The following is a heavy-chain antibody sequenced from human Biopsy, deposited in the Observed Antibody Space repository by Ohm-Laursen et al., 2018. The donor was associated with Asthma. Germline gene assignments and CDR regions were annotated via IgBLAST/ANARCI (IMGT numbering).Heavy chain of an antibody. J-gene: IGHJ5*02. CDR2: IYYSGST. V-gene: IGHV4-31*02. D-gene: IGHD4-17*01. CDR3: ARTTYGDDGFDP. CDR1: GGSINIGDYY. Sequence: SQTQSLTCTVSGGSINIGDYYWSWIRQHPVKGLEWIGYIYYSGSTYYNPSLKSRVSISLDTSKNQFSLSLTSVTAADTAVYYCARTTYGDDGFDPWGQETLVTVSS.